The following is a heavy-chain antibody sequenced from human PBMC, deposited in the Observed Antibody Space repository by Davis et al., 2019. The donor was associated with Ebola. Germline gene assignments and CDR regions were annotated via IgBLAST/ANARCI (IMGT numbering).Heavy chain of an antibody. Sequence: PGGSLRLSCAASGFTFSSYWMHWVRQAPGKGLVWVSRINPDGSFTDYADSVKGRFTISRDNSKNTLYLQMNNLRVEDTAVYYCAKEDYSSSSRSDHSYFFGMDVWGQGTTVSVSS. CDR1: GFTFSSYW. J-gene: IGHJ6*02. CDR3: AKEDYSSSSRSDHSYFFGMDV. D-gene: IGHD6-6*01. V-gene: IGHV3-74*01. CDR2: INPDGSFT.